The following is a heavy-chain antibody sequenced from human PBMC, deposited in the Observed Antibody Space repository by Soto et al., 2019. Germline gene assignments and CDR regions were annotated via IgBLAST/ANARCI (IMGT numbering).Heavy chain of an antibody. CDR1: GFTFSSYA. CDR3: ATDHGSSPGCYFDY. D-gene: IGHD2-2*01. J-gene: IGHJ4*02. Sequence: GGSLRLSCAASGFTFSSYAMSWVRQAPGKGLEWVSAITGSGGSAYYADSVKGRFTISRDNSKNTLYLQMNSLRAEDTAVYYYATDHGSSPGCYFDYWGQGTLVTVSS. CDR2: ITGSGGSA. V-gene: IGHV3-23*01.